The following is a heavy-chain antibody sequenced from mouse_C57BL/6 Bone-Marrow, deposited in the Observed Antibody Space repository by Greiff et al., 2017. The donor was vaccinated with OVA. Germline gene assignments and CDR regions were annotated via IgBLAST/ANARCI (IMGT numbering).Heavy chain of an antibody. CDR1: GYTFTDYN. Sequence: EVQLQQSGPELVKPGASVKIPCKASGYTFTDYNMDWVKQSHGKSLEWIGDINPNNGGTIYNQKFKGKATLTVDKSSSTAYMELRSLTSEDTAVYYCARGLIYYYGSSFYYYAMDYWGQGTSVTVSP. J-gene: IGHJ4*01. V-gene: IGHV1-18*01. D-gene: IGHD1-1*01. CDR3: ARGLIYYYGSSFYYYAMDY. CDR2: INPNNGGT.